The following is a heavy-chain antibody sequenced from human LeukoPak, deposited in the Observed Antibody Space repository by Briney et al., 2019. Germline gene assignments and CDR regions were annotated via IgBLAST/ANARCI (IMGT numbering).Heavy chain of an antibody. CDR1: GGSISSGGYS. V-gene: IGHV4-30-4*07. Sequence: PSETLSLTCAVSGGSISSGGYSWSWIRQPPGKGLEWIGYIYHSGSTYYNPSLKSRVTISVDTSKNQFSLKLSSVTAADTAVYYCARLYPFPGIAAAGTGAIKAVFDYWGQGTLVTVSS. CDR3: ARLYPFPGIAAAGTGAIKAVFDY. J-gene: IGHJ4*02. D-gene: IGHD6-13*01. CDR2: IYHSGST.